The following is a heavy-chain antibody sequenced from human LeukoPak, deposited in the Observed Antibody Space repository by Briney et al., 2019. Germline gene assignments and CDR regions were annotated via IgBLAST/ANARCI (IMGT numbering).Heavy chain of an antibody. V-gene: IGHV1-2*02. CDR3: ARDVVADSSGYYGPYYYYYMDV. J-gene: IGHJ6*03. D-gene: IGHD3-22*01. CDR1: GYTFTDYY. CDR2: INPDSGGT. Sequence: ASVKVSCKASGYTFTDYYLHWVRQAPGQGLEWMGWINPDSGGTNCAPKFQGRVTMTRDTSISTAYMELSRLISDDTAVYYCARDVVADSSGYYGPYYYYYMDVWGKGTTVTISS.